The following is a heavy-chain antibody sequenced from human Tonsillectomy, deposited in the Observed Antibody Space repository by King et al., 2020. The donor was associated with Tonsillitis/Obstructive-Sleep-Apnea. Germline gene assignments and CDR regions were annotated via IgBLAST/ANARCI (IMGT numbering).Heavy chain of an antibody. CDR1: GGSISSYY. D-gene: IGHD1-26*01. J-gene: IGHJ4*02. CDR2: IYYSGST. V-gene: IGHV4-59*08. Sequence: QLQESGPGLVKPSETLSLTCTVSGGSISSYYWSWIRQPPGKGLEWIGYIYYSGSTNYNPSLKSRVTISVDTSKNQFSLKLSSVTAADTAVYYCASHIAGAYYFDYWGQGTLVTVSS. CDR3: ASHIAGAYYFDY.